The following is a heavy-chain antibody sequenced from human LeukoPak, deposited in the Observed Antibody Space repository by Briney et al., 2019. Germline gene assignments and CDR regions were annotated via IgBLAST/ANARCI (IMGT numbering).Heavy chain of an antibody. CDR3: AKDSGSGWYPEYFQH. CDR1: GFTFSSYG. J-gene: IGHJ1*01. D-gene: IGHD6-19*01. V-gene: IGHV3-30*02. Sequence: GGSLRLSCAASGFTFSSYGMHWVRQAPGKGLEWVAXIRYDGSNKYYADSVKGRFTISRDNSKNTLYLQMNSLRAEDTAVYYCAKDSGSGWYPEYFQHWGQGTLVTVSS. CDR2: IRYDGSNK.